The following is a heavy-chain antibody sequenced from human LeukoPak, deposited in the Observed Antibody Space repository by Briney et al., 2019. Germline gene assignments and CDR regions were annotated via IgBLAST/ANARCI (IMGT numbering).Heavy chain of an antibody. CDR3: AIGMSGYYDY. Sequence: SGGSLRLSCAASGFTFSSYRMTWVRQAPGKGLEWVSYISSSSTIYYADSVKGRFTISRDNAKNSLYLQMNSLRDEDTAVYYCAIGMSGYYDYWGQGTLVTVSS. V-gene: IGHV3-48*02. D-gene: IGHD3-22*01. CDR1: GFTFSSYR. J-gene: IGHJ4*02. CDR2: ISSSSTI.